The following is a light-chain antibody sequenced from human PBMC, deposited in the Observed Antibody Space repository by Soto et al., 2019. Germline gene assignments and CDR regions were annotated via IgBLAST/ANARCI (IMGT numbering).Light chain of an antibody. CDR3: SSYTISSTLVV. V-gene: IGLV2-14*01. CDR2: EVT. Sequence: QSALTQPASVSGSPGQSITISCTGTNIDVGGYNYVSWYQQHPGKAPKLMIYEVTYRPSGVSNRFSGSKSGNTASLTISGLQAEDEADYYCSSYTISSTLVVFGGGTKLTVL. CDR1: NIDVGGYNY. J-gene: IGLJ3*02.